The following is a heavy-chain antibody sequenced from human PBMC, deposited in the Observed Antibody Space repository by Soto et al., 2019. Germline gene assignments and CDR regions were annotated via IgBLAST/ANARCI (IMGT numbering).Heavy chain of an antibody. V-gene: IGHV3-30*19. CDR1: GFTFSSYG. CDR3: ARGAVGAYFDY. CDR2: ISYDGSNK. Sequence: QVQLVESGGGVVQPGRSLRLSCAASGFTFSSYGMHWVRLAPGKGLEWVAVISYDGSNKYYADSVKGRFTISRDNSKNTLYLQMNSLIAEDTTVYYCARGAVGAYFDYWGQGTLVTVSS. D-gene: IGHD1-26*01. J-gene: IGHJ4*02.